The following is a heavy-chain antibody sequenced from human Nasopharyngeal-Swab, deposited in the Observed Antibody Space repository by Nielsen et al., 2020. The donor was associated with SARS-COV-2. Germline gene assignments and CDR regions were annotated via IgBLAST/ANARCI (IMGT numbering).Heavy chain of an antibody. Sequence: GESLKISCAASGFTFSSYWMSWVRQAPRKGLEWVANIKQDGSEKYYVDSVKGRFTISRDNAKNSLYLQMNSLRAEDTAVYYCARDSRGYSYGYIYFDYWGQGTLVTVSS. V-gene: IGHV3-7*03. CDR1: GFTFSSYW. CDR2: IKQDGSEK. D-gene: IGHD5-18*01. CDR3: ARDSRGYSYGYIYFDY. J-gene: IGHJ4*02.